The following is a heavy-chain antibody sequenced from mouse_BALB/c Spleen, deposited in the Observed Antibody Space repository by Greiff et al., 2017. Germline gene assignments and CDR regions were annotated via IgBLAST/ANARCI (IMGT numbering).Heavy chain of an antibody. CDR1: GYSITSGYY. Sequence: VQLKESGPGLVKPSQSLSLTCSVTGYSITSGYYWNWIRQFPGNKLEWMGYISYDGSNNYNPSLKNRISITRDTSKNQFFLKLNSVTTEDTATYYCAGSVSYAMDYWGQGTSVTVSS. V-gene: IGHV3-6*02. CDR3: AGSVSYAMDY. CDR2: ISYDGSN. D-gene: IGHD1-1*01. J-gene: IGHJ4*01.